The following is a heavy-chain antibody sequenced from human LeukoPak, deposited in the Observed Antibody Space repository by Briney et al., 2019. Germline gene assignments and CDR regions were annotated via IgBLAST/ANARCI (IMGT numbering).Heavy chain of an antibody. J-gene: IGHJ6*03. CDR3: ARQLMIDYYYYYYYMDV. CDR1: GVSISSYY. V-gene: IGHV4-4*07. D-gene: IGHD3-22*01. Sequence: SETLSLTCTVSGVSISSYYWSWIRQPAGKGLEWIGRIHTSGSTNYNPSLKSRVTISIDTSKNQFSLKLSSVTAADTAVYYCARQLMIDYYYYYYYMDVWGRGTTVTISS. CDR2: IHTSGST.